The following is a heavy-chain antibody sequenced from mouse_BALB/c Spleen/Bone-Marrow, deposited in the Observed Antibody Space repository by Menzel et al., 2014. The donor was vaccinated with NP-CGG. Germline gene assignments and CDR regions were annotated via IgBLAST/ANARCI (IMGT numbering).Heavy chain of an antibody. CDR3: ASGDVYFAY. CDR1: GFTFXSYA. V-gene: IGHV5-9-4*01. CDR2: ISSGGSYT. J-gene: IGHJ3*01. Sequence: EVNLVESGGGLVKPGGSLKLSCAASGFTFXSYAMSWVRQSPDKRLEWVAEISSGGSYTYYPDTVTGRFTISRDNAKNTLYLEMSSLRSEDTAMYYCASGDVYFAYWGQGTLVTVSA.